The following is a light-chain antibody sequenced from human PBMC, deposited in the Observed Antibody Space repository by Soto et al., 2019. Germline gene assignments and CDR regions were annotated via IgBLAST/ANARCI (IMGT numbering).Light chain of an antibody. CDR2: LGS. CDR3: MQELNTPFFT. J-gene: IGKJ3*01. CDR1: QSLLHSNGYNY. Sequence: DIVMTQSPLSLPVTPGEPASISCRSSQSLLHSNGYNYLDWYLQKPGQSPQLLIYLGSNRASGGPDRVSGSGSCTDFTLKISRVEAEDVLVYYCMQELNTPFFTFGPGPQVDIK. V-gene: IGKV2-28*01.